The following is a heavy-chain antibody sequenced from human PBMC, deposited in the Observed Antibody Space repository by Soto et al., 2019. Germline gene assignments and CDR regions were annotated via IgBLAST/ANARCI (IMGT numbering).Heavy chain of an antibody. CDR3: ARHSIVAAGINY. Sequence: SETLSLTCTVSGGSISSSSYYWGWIRQPPGKGLEWIGSIYYSGSTYYNPSLKSRVTISVDTSKNQFSLKLSSVTAADTAVYYCARHSIVAAGINYWGQGTLVTVSS. CDR2: IYYSGST. CDR1: GGSISSSSYY. J-gene: IGHJ4*02. V-gene: IGHV4-39*01. D-gene: IGHD6-13*01.